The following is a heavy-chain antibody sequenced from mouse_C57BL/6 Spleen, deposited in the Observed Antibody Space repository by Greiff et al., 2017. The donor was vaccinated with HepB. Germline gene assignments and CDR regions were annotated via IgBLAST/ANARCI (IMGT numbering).Heavy chain of an antibody. J-gene: IGHJ1*03. CDR3: ARDRLGYFDV. Sequence: VMLVESGPGLVAPSQSLSITCTVSGFSLTSYAISWVRQPPGKGLEWLGVIWTGGGTNYNSALKSRLSLSKDNSESKVFLKMNSLQTDDTARYYCARDRLGYFDVWGTGTTVTVSS. CDR1: GFSLTSYA. CDR2: IWTGGGT. V-gene: IGHV2-9-1*01.